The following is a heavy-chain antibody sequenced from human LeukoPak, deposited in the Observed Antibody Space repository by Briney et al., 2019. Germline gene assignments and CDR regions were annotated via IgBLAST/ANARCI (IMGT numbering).Heavy chain of an antibody. CDR1: GGSFSGYY. D-gene: IGHD3-3*01. CDR3: ARGQTYYDFWSGYNVFDY. J-gene: IGHJ4*02. CDR2: ISHSGST. Sequence: SETLSLTCAVYGGSFSGYYWSWIRQPPGKGLEWIGEISHSGSTNYNPSLKSRVTISVDTSKNQFSLKLSSVTAADTAVYYCARGQTYYDFWSGYNVFDYWGQGTLVTVSS. V-gene: IGHV4-34*01.